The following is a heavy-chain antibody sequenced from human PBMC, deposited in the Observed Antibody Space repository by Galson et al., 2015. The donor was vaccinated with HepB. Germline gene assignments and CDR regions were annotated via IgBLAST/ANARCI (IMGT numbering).Heavy chain of an antibody. J-gene: IGHJ4*02. CDR2: INHSGST. V-gene: IGHV4-34*01. CDR1: GGSFSGYY. Sequence: ETLSLTCAVYGGSFSGYYWSWIRQPPGKGLEWIGEINHSGSTNYNPSLKCRVTISVDTSKNQFSLKLSSVTAADTAVYYCARAGGSSPWFDFDYWGQGTLVTVSS. CDR3: ARAGGSSPWFDFDY. D-gene: IGHD6-13*01.